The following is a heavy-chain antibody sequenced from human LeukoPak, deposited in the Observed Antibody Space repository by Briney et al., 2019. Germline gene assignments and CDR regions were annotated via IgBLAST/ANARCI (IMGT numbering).Heavy chain of an antibody. V-gene: IGHV3-30-3*01. J-gene: IGHJ6*03. Sequence: GGSLRLSCAASGFTFSSYAMHWVRQAPGKGLEWGAVISYDGSNKYYADSVKGRFTISRDNSKNTLYLQMNSLRAEDTAEYYCAREAIAAAGPGYYYYYMDVWGKGTTVTVSS. D-gene: IGHD6-13*01. CDR2: ISYDGSNK. CDR3: AREAIAAAGPGYYYYYMDV. CDR1: GFTFSSYA.